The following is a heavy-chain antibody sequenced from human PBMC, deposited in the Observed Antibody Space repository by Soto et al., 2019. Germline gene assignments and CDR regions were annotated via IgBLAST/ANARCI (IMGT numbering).Heavy chain of an antibody. J-gene: IGHJ4*02. V-gene: IGHV1-18*01. Sequence: QVRLEQSGPEVKKTGASVKVSCKASGYTFTSYGISWVRQAPGQGLEWMGWINIYSGDANYAQSFKDRVTMTRDTSTNTVYREMRPLRSDDTAVYYCARALYYYDNSGLAYWGQGTLVTVSS. D-gene: IGHD3-22*01. CDR1: GYTFTSYG. CDR2: INIYSGDA. CDR3: ARALYYYDNSGLAY.